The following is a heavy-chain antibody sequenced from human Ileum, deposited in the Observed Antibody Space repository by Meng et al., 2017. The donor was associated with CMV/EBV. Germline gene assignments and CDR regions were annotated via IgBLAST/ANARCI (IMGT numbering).Heavy chain of an antibody. J-gene: IGHJ4*02. CDR1: GFTFFDYY. V-gene: IGHV1-2*02. CDR3: ARDWGISGLPIDS. CDR2: IRLDNGAT. D-gene: IGHD3-16*01. Sequence: ASVKVSCKASGFTFFDYYMHWLRQAPGQGLEWMGWIRLDNGATNYAQRFQGRVTLTRDTSITTAYMGLSWLTSDDTAVYYCARDWGISGLPIDSWGQGTRVTVSS.